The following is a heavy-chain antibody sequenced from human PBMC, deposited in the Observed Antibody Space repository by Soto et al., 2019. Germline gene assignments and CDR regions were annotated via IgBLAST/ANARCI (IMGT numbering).Heavy chain of an antibody. CDR3: ARPLYYYDSSGYSSRGAFDL. CDR1: GYSFTSYW. Sequence: PGESLKISCKGSGYSFTSYWISWVRQMPGKGLEWMGRIDPSDSYTNYSPSFQGHVTISADKSISTAYLQWSSLKASDTAMYYCARPLYYYDSSGYSSRGAFDLWGQGTMVTVSS. J-gene: IGHJ3*01. V-gene: IGHV5-10-1*01. CDR2: IDPSDSYT. D-gene: IGHD3-22*01.